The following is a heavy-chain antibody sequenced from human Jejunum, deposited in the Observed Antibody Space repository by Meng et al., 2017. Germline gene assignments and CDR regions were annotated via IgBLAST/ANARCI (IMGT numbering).Heavy chain of an antibody. CDR2: ISFSGKT. CDR3: ARGGNGGRLGDNWFDP. CDR1: CGSISSGNYT. J-gene: IGHJ5*02. V-gene: IGHV4-30-4*01. D-gene: IGHD2-8*01. Sequence: QVQLQESGPGLVKPSQTLSLTRPVSCGSISSGNYTWSWIRQPPGKGLEWIGYISFSGKTSYNPSFKSRVTISLDTSKNHFSLTLTSVTVADTAGYYCARGGNGGRLGDNWFDPWGQGTLVTVSS.